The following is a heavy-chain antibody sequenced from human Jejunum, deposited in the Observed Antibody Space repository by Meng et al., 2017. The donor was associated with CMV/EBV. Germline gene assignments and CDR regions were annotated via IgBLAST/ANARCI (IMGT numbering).Heavy chain of an antibody. Sequence: SLRLPCAASGFTFSTYAMNWGRQAPGKGLEWVAGITAAGATYYAGSVQGRFTVSRDNSKNTLYLEMSGLRADDTAIYFCTWEALALWGQGTMVTVSS. CDR3: TWEALAL. CDR2: ITAAGAT. V-gene: IGHV3-23*01. CDR1: GFTFSTYA. D-gene: IGHD1-26*01. J-gene: IGHJ4*02.